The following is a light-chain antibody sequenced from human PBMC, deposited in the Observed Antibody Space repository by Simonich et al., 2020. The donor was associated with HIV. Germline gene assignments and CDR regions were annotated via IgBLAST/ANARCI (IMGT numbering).Light chain of an antibody. Sequence: DIQMTQSPSSLSASVGDRVTITCRASQSISNWLAWYQQQPGKAPKLLIYKSSSLKSGVPSRFSGSGSGTEFTLTISSLQPDDFATYYCQQYNSYTWMFGQGTKVEIK. V-gene: IGKV1-5*03. CDR1: QSISNW. J-gene: IGKJ1*01. CDR2: KSS. CDR3: QQYNSYTWM.